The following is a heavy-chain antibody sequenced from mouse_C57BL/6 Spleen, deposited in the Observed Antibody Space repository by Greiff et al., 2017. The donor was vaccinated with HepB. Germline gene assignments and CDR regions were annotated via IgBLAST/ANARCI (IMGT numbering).Heavy chain of an antibody. CDR1: GYTFTGYW. D-gene: IGHD1-1*01. V-gene: IGHV1-9*01. CDR3: ARRNYGSSYYAMDY. Sequence: VKVVESGAELMKPGASVKLSCKASGYTFTGYWIEWVKQRPGHGLEWIGEILPGSGSTNYNEKFKGKTTFTAETSSNTAYMQLSSLTTEDSAIYYCARRNYGSSYYAMDYWGQGTSVTVSS. J-gene: IGHJ4*01. CDR2: ILPGSGST.